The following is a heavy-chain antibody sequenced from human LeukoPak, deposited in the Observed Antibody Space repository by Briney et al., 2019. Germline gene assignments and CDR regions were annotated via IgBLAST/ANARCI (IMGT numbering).Heavy chain of an antibody. CDR1: GFTFSSYS. Sequence: GGSLRLSCAASGFTFSSYSMNWVRQAPGKGLEWVSGISWNSGSIGYADSVKGRFTISRDNAKNSLYLQMNSLRAEDTALYYCAKDSGDGDRPYSSGWYAYWGQGTLVTVSS. CDR3: AKDSGDGDRPYSSGWYAY. D-gene: IGHD6-19*01. CDR2: ISWNSGSI. J-gene: IGHJ4*02. V-gene: IGHV3-9*01.